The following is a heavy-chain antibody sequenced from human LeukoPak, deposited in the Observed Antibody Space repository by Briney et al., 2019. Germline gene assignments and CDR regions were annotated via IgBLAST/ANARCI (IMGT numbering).Heavy chain of an antibody. D-gene: IGHD1-20*01. Sequence: SETLSLTCTVSGGSISSYYWSWIRQPAGKGLEWIGRIYTSGSTYYNPSLKSRVTISVDTSKNQFSLKLSSVTAADTAVYYCARVGITGTRLTYNWFDPWGQGTLVTVSS. CDR2: IYTSGST. V-gene: IGHV4-4*07. CDR1: GGSISSYY. J-gene: IGHJ5*02. CDR3: ARVGITGTRLTYNWFDP.